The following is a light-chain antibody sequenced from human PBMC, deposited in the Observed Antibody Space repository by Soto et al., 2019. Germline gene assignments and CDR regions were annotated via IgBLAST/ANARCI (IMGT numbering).Light chain of an antibody. V-gene: IGKV3-11*01. J-gene: IGKJ1*01. CDR3: QQRSHWLPKT. CDR2: DAS. CDR1: QSVSSY. Sequence: EIVLTQSPATLSLSPGERATLSCRASQSVSSYLAWYQQKPGQAPRLLIYDASNRATGIPARFSASGSGTAFTLTISSLEPEDFALYYCQQRSHWLPKTLGPGTKVDI.